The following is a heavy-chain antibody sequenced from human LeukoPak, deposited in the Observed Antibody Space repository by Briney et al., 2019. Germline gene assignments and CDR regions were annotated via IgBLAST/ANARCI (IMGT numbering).Heavy chain of an antibody. CDR1: GYSLTDLN. CDR2: FDPEQAKT. V-gene: IGHV1-24*01. D-gene: IGHD3-3*01. Sequence: ASVKVSCKVSGYSLTDLNIQWVRQAPGKGLECMGGFDPEQAKTVYAEKFQGRVTMTEDPSTDTAYIELSSLRSEDTAVYFCATRSGDFWSGYENWGQGTLVTVSS. CDR3: ATRSGDFWSGYEN. J-gene: IGHJ4*02.